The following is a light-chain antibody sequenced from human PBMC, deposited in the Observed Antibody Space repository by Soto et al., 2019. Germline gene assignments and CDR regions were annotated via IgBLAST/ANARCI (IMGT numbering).Light chain of an antibody. Sequence: SVLTQPASVCGSPGQSISISCTGTRGDVGTYNYVSWYQYHPGKAPKLLIFEVSSRPSGVSNRFSGSKSGNTASLTVSGLQAEDEADYYCASYSSSDTLYVFGSGTKV. CDR2: EVS. CDR3: ASYSSSDTLYV. V-gene: IGLV2-14*01. CDR1: RGDVGTYNY. J-gene: IGLJ1*01.